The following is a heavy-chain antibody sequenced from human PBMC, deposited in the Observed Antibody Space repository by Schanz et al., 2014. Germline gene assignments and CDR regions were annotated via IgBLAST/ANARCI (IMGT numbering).Heavy chain of an antibody. CDR1: GFTFSSYA. Sequence: QVQLLQFGGGVVQPGRSLRLSCAASGFTFSSYAMHWVRQAPGKGLEWVAVISYDGSNKYYADSVKGRFTISRDNSKNTLYLQMNTLRAEDTAVYYCAKDSTHIDIVLVPTAIDYWGQGTLVTVSS. CDR3: AKDSTHIDIVLVPTAIDY. V-gene: IGHV3-30-3*01. J-gene: IGHJ4*02. D-gene: IGHD2-2*01. CDR2: ISYDGSNK.